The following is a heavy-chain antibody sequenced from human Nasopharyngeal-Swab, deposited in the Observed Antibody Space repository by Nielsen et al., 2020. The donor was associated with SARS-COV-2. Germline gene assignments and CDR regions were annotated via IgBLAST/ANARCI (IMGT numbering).Heavy chain of an antibody. D-gene: IGHD6-13*01. V-gene: IGHV1-8*03. Sequence: SVPVSCKASGYTFTSYDINWVRQATGQGLEWMGWMNPNSGNTGYAQKFQGRVTITRNTSISTAYMELSSLRSEDTAVYYCARVGQQLVRGLRYWGQGTLVTVSS. CDR1: GYTFTSYD. J-gene: IGHJ4*02. CDR3: ARVGQQLVRGLRY. CDR2: MNPNSGNT.